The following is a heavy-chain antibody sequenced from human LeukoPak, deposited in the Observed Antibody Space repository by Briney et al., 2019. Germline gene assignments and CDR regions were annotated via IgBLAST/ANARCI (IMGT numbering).Heavy chain of an antibody. Sequence: GGSLRLSCAASGFTFSSYSMNWVRQAPGKGLEWVSSISSSSSYIYYADSVKGRFTISRDNAKNSLYLQMNSLRAEDTAVYYCGRDAYYYDSSGYYHDAFDIWGQGTMVTVSS. D-gene: IGHD3-22*01. CDR2: ISSSSSYI. CDR1: GFTFSSYS. J-gene: IGHJ3*02. V-gene: IGHV3-21*01. CDR3: GRDAYYYDSSGYYHDAFDI.